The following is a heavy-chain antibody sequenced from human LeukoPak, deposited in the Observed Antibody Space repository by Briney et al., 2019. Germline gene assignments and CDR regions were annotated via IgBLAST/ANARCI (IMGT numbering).Heavy chain of an antibody. CDR2: INHSGST. CDR3: ARALSGTGAPFDY. J-gene: IGHJ4*02. Sequence: PSETLSLTCAVYGGSFSGYYWSWIRQPPGKGLEWIGEINHSGSTNYNPPLKSRVTISVDTSKNQFSLKLSSVTAADTAVYYCARALSGTGAPFDYWGQGTLVTVSS. CDR1: GGSFSGYY. D-gene: IGHD3-10*01. V-gene: IGHV4-34*01.